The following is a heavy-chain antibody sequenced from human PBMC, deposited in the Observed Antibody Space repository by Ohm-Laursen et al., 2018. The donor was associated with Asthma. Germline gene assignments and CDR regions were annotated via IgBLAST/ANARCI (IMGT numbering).Heavy chain of an antibody. J-gene: IGHJ1*01. CDR2: ISTASSFI. CDR1: GYSFSLYS. CDR3: ARIGPEWELPGREYSLHH. V-gene: IGHV3-21*01. D-gene: IGHD1-26*01. Sequence: SLRLSCAASGYSFSLYSIHWVRQIPGKGLEWVASISTASSFIYYADSVRGRFTTSRDNARNSVYLQMNSLRAEDMALYYCARIGPEWELPGREYSLHHWGEGTLVTVSS.